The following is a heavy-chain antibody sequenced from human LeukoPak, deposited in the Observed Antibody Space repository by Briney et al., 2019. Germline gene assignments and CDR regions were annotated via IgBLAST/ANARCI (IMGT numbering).Heavy chain of an antibody. CDR2: IYYSGST. J-gene: IGHJ4*02. CDR3: AGNYYDSSGYYDDY. Sequence: PSETLSLTCTVSGGSISSSSYYWGWIRQPPGKGLEWIGSIYYSGSTYCNPSLKSRVTISVDTSKNQFSLKLSSVTAADTAVYYCAGNYYDSSGYYDDYWGQGTLVTVSS. CDR1: GGSISSSSYY. D-gene: IGHD3-22*01. V-gene: IGHV4-39*01.